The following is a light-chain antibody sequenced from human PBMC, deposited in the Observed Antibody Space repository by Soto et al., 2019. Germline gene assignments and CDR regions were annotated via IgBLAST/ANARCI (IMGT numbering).Light chain of an antibody. CDR3: ETWDSYANWV. V-gene: IGLV4-60*02. Sequence: QSVLTQSSSASASLGSSVKLTCTLSSGHSSYIIAWHQQQPGKAPRYLMKLEESGNYNKGSGVPDRFSGSSSGADRYLTISNLQFEDEADYYCETWDSYANWVLGGGTKVTVL. CDR2: LEESGNY. J-gene: IGLJ3*02. CDR1: SGHSSYI.